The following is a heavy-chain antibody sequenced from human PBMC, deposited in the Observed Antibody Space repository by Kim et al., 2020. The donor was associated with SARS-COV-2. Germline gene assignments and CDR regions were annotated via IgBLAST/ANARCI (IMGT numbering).Heavy chain of an antibody. Sequence: AASVKGGFTISRDNAKKSLHLEMNSLRSEDTAIYYCTRERGRLLEYWDSDYWGQGTLVTVSS. CDR3: TRERGRLLEYWDSDY. V-gene: IGHV3-9*01. D-gene: IGHD3-3*01. J-gene: IGHJ4*01.